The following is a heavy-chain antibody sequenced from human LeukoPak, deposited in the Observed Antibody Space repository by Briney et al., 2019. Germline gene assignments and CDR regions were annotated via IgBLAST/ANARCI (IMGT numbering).Heavy chain of an antibody. CDR2: IYHSGST. J-gene: IGHJ5*02. V-gene: IGHV4-4*02. Sequence: SETLSLTCAVSGGSISSSNWWSWVRQPPGKGLEWIGEIYHSGSTNYNPSLKSRVTISVDKSKNQFSLKLSSVTAADTAVYYCARVKWNYVDWFDPWGQGTLVTVSS. CDR3: ARVKWNYVDWFDP. CDR1: GGSISSSNW. D-gene: IGHD1-7*01.